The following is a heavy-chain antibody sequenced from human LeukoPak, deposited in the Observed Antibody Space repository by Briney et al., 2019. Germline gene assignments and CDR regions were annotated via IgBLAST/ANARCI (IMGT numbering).Heavy chain of an antibody. J-gene: IGHJ4*02. V-gene: IGHV4-4*02. D-gene: IGHD3-10*01. CDR1: GDSISSNNW. Sequence: SETLSLTCAVSGDSISSNNWWSWVRQPPGKGLEWIGEIYHSGSTNYNPSLKSRVTMSVDKPKNQFTLNLSSVTAADTAVYYCARVYGSGSYSVDYWGQGTLVTVSS. CDR3: ARVYGSGSYSVDY. CDR2: IYHSGST.